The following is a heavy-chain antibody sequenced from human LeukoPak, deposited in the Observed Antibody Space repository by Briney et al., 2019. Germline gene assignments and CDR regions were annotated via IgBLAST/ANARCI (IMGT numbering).Heavy chain of an antibody. CDR3: AKASGDYYMDV. Sequence: GRSLRLSCAASGFTFDDYAMHWVRQAPGKGLEWVSGISWNSGSIGYADSVKGRFTISRDNAKNSLYLQMNSLRAEDMALYYCAKASGDYYMDVWGKGTTVTVSS. J-gene: IGHJ6*03. CDR1: GFTFDDYA. CDR2: ISWNSGSI. V-gene: IGHV3-9*03.